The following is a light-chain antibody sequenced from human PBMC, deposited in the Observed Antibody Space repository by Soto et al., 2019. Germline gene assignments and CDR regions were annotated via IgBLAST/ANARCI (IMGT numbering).Light chain of an antibody. CDR3: SSYTGSSTLVI. Sequence: QSVLTQPASVSGSPGQPITISCTGTSSDVGGYNYVSWYQQHPGKAPKLIIYDVSNRPSGVSDRFSGSRSGNTASLAISGLQAEDEAHYFCSSYTGSSTLVIFGGGTKLTVL. J-gene: IGLJ2*01. CDR2: DVS. CDR1: SSDVGGYNY. V-gene: IGLV2-14*03.